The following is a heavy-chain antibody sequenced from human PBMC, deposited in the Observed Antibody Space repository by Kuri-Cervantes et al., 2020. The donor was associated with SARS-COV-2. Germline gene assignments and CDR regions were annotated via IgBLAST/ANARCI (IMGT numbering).Heavy chain of an antibody. V-gene: IGHV3-21*01. CDR2: ISSSSSYI. Sequence: GGSLRLSCAASGFTFSTYCMHWVRQAPGKGLEWVSSISSSSSYIYYADSVKGRFTISRDNAKNSLYLQMNSLRAEDTAVYYCASGYSSRLDAFDIWGQGTMVTVSS. J-gene: IGHJ3*02. CDR1: GFTFSTYC. D-gene: IGHD6-13*01. CDR3: ASGYSSRLDAFDI.